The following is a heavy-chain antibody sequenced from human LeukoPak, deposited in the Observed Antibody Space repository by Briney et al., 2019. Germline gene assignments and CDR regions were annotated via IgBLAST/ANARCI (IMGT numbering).Heavy chain of an antibody. Sequence: NPSETLSLTCEVSGYSISSGYFWAWIRQSPGEGLEVIAGIFHDGRTYYNPSLQSRVTISVDTFRNRFSLKLKSMTAADAAVYYCARDIGWTKGPFDYWGQGTLVTVSS. CDR1: GYSISSGYF. CDR3: ARDIGWTKGPFDY. D-gene: IGHD2-15*01. V-gene: IGHV4-38-2*01. CDR2: IFHDGRT. J-gene: IGHJ4*02.